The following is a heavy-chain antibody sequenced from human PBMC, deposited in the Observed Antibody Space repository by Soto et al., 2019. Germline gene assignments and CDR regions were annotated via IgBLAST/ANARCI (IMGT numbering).Heavy chain of an antibody. CDR1: GYTFTGNY. CDR2: INPNSGGT. J-gene: IGHJ5*02. V-gene: IGHV1-2*04. Sequence: GASAEASCKASGYTFTGNYMHWVRQAPGQGLEWMGWINPNSGGTNYAQKFQGWVTMTRDTSISTAYMELSRLRSDDTAVYYCARGGKPTYYDFWSGYYPLFDPWGQGTLVTVSS. CDR3: ARGGKPTYYDFWSGYYPLFDP. D-gene: IGHD3-3*01.